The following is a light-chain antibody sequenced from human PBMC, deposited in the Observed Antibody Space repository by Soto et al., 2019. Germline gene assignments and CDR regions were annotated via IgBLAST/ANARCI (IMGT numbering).Light chain of an antibody. Sequence: DIQMTQSPSSLSASVGDRVTITCRASQSISSYFNWYQQKPGKAPKLLIYAASSLQIGVPSRFSGSGSGTDFTLTISSLQPEDFATYYCQQSYSTLWTFGQGTKVEIK. CDR1: QSISSY. V-gene: IGKV1-39*01. J-gene: IGKJ1*01. CDR2: AAS. CDR3: QQSYSTLWT.